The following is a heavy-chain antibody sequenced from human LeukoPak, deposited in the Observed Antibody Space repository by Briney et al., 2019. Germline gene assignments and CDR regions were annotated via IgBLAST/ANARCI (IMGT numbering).Heavy chain of an antibody. CDR3: SRTYYDFWSDLDY. D-gene: IGHD3-3*01. Sequence: SETLSLTCTVSGGSISSFYWSWIRQPPGKGLEWIGYIYYTGSTNYNSSLKSRVTVSVDTSKNQFSLNLSSVTAADTAVYYCSRTYYDFWSDLDYWGQGTLVTVS. J-gene: IGHJ4*02. CDR1: GGSISSFY. V-gene: IGHV4-59*01. CDR2: IYYTGST.